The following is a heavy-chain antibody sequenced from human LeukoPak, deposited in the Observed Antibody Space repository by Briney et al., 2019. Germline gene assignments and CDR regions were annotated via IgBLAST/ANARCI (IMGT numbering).Heavy chain of an antibody. Sequence: GGSLRLSCAASGFTFSSYDMHWVRQATGKGLEWVSAIGTAGDTYYPGSVKGRFTISRENAKNSLYLQMNSLRAGDTAVYYCARGRRKYYFDYWGQGTLVTVSS. V-gene: IGHV3-13*01. CDR3: ARGRRKYYFDY. CDR2: IGTAGDT. CDR1: GFTFSSYD. J-gene: IGHJ4*02.